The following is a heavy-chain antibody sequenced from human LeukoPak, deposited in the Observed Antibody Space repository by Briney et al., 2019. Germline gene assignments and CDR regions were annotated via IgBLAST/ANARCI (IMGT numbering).Heavy chain of an antibody. J-gene: IGHJ4*02. V-gene: IGHV3-23*01. D-gene: IGHD4-17*01. CDR1: GFTFSSYA. Sequence: PGGSLRLSCAASGFTFSSYAMSWVRQAPGKGLEWVSYVSGSSGSTYYADSVKGRFTSSRDNSKNTMYLQMNSLRAEDTAVYYCAKGLYGDYLDYWGQGTLVTVSS. CDR3: AKGLYGDYLDY. CDR2: VSGSSGST.